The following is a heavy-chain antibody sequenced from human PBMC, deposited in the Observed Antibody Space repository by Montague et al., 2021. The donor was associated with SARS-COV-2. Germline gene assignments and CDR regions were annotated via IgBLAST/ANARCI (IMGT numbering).Heavy chain of an antibody. Sequence: SLRLSCAASGFTFSSYAMSWVRQAPGKGLEWVSAINSSGGSTYYADSVKGRFTISRDNSKNTLYLQMNSLRAEDTAVYYCAKDRIVVVVAALFDPWGQGTLVTVSS. CDR2: INSSGGST. V-gene: IGHV3-23*01. J-gene: IGHJ5*02. CDR3: AKDRIVVVVAALFDP. CDR1: GFTFSSYA. D-gene: IGHD2-15*01.